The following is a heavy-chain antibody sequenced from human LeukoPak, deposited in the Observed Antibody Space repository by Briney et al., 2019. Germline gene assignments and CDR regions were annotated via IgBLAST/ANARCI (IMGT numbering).Heavy chain of an antibody. D-gene: IGHD3-10*01. J-gene: IGHJ6*02. Sequence: GGSLRLSCAASGFIFEDYALHWVRQAPGKGLEWVSLISGDGDSTFYADSVRGRFTISRDNSKHSLYLQMNSLRTEDTALYYCAKDTYKLWFGELGDWGQGTTVTVSS. CDR1: GFIFEDYA. CDR3: AKDTYKLWFGELGD. V-gene: IGHV3-43*02. CDR2: ISGDGDST.